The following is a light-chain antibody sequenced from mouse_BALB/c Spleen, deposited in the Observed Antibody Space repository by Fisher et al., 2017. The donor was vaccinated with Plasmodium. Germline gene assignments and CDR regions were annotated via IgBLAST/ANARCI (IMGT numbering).Light chain of an antibody. J-gene: IGKJ1*01. CDR1: QSLLDSDGKTY. CDR3: WQGTHTWT. V-gene: IGKV1-135*01. CDR2: LVS. Sequence: VLTQTTLTLSVTVGHPASISCKSSQSLLDSDGKTYLSWLLQRPGQSPKRLIYLVSKLDSGVPDRFTGSGSGTDFTLKISRVEAEDLGIYYCWQGTHTWTFGGGTKLEIK.